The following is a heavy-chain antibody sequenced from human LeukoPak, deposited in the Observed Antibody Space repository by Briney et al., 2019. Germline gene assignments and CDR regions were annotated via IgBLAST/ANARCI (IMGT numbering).Heavy chain of an antibody. Sequence: SXXVSCKASGGTFSSYAISWVRQAPGQGVEWMGGIIPIFGTANYAQKFQGRVTITTDESTSTAYMELSSLRSEDTAVYYCARNVDTAMAYNWFDPWGQGTLVTVSS. CDR1: GGTFSSYA. CDR3: ARNVDTAMAYNWFDP. V-gene: IGHV1-69*05. D-gene: IGHD5-18*01. CDR2: IIPIFGTA. J-gene: IGHJ5*02.